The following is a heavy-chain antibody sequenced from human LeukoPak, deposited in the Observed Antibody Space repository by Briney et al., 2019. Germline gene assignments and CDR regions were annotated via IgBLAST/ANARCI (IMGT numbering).Heavy chain of an antibody. V-gene: IGHV1-18*01. CDR2: ISAYNGNT. CDR3: ARDSKYYDSGSPFDY. D-gene: IGHD3-10*01. J-gene: IGHJ4*02. Sequence: ASVKVSWKASGYTFTSYGISWVRQALGQGLDCISWISAYNGNTNYAQKLQGRVTMTTDTSTSTAYMELRSLRSDDTAVYYCARDSKYYDSGSPFDYWGQGTLVTVSS. CDR1: GYTFTSYG.